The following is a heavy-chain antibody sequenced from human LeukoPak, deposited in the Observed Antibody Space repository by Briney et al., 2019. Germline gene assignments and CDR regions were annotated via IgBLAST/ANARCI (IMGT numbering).Heavy chain of an antibody. D-gene: IGHD3-10*01. V-gene: IGHV4-34*01. J-gene: IGHJ5*02. CDR3: ARGRWFGELLT. Sequence: SETLSLTCDVYGGSSSGYYWSWIREPPGKGLGWIGEINPSGSTTYNSSLKSRVTISVDTSKNQFSLKLSSVTAADTAVYYCARGRWFGELLTWGQGTLVTVSS. CDR1: GGSSSGYY. CDR2: INPSGST.